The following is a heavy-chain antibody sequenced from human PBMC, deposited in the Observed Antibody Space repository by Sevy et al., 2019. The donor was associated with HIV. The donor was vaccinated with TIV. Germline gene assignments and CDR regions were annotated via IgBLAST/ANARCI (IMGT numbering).Heavy chain of an antibody. V-gene: IGHV7-4-1*02. CDR1: GYTFTRYT. J-gene: IGHJ5*02. CDR2: INTDTGNP. Sequence: GASVKVSCKTSGYTFTRYTMNWVRQAPGQGLEWMGWINTDTGNPTYAQGFTGRFVFSFDTSVNTAYLQISSLRAEDTAIYYCARGAYYGSGYNWFDPWGQGTLVTVSS. D-gene: IGHD3-10*01. CDR3: ARGAYYGSGYNWFDP.